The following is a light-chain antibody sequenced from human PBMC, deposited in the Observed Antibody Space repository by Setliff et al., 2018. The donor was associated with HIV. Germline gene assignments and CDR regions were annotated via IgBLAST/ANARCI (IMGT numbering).Light chain of an antibody. CDR3: SSYTSTSTLCV. Sequence: QSALTQAASVSGSPGQSITMSCTGTRCDVGGYNYVSWYQQHPGKAPKLMIYDVSNRPSGVSNRFSGSKSGNTASLTISGLQAEDEADYYCSSYTSTSTLCVFGTGTKVTVL. J-gene: IGLJ1*01. V-gene: IGLV2-14*03. CDR2: DVS. CDR1: RCDVGGYNY.